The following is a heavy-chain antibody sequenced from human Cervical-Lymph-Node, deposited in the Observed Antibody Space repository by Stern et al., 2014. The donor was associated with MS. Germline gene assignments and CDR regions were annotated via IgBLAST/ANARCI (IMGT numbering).Heavy chain of an antibody. Sequence: QDQLVQSGAEVKRTGASVKVSCKAAGYTFTDYYIHWVRQAPGQGLEWMGWINPQSGDTSLAQKFQGWLTMTRDTSISTAYMELSRLRSDDTAVYHCARGRNSLGYSYHDMDVWGQGTTVSVSS. D-gene: IGHD3-22*01. J-gene: IGHJ6*02. CDR1: GYTFTDYY. CDR3: ARGRNSLGYSYHDMDV. CDR2: INPQSGDT. V-gene: IGHV1-2*04.